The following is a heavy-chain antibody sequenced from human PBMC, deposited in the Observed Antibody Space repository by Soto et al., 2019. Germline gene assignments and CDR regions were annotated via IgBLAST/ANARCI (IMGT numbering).Heavy chain of an antibody. CDR1: GYTFSSYG. CDR3: ARGTETSASCPDY. J-gene: IGHJ4*02. Sequence: SVKVSCKASGYTFSSYGISWVRQAPGQGLEWMGRIIPILGIANYAQKFQGRVTITADNAKNSLYLQMNSLRDEDTAVYYCARGTETSASCPDYWGQGTLVTVSS. CDR2: IIPILGIA. D-gene: IGHD2-2*01. V-gene: IGHV1-69*04.